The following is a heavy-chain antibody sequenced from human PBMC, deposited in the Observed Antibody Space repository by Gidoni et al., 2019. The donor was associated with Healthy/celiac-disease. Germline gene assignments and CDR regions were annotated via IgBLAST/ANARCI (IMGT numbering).Heavy chain of an antibody. Sequence: EVQLLASGGGLVQPGGSLGPSRAAAGFTFSSYAMGWVRQAPGKGLEWVSAISGSGGSTYYADSVKGRITISRDNSKNTLYLQMNSLRAEDTAVYYCALVVTAIDWGQGTLVTVSS. CDR1: GFTFSSYA. CDR3: ALVVTAID. V-gene: IGHV3-23*01. J-gene: IGHJ4*02. D-gene: IGHD2-21*02. CDR2: ISGSGGST.